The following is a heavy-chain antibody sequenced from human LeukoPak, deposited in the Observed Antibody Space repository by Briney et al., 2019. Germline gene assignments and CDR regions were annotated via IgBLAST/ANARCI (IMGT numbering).Heavy chain of an antibody. V-gene: IGHV4-4*07. CDR3: ARESRSGTRRDAFDI. CDR1: GGSIRSYYY. CDR2: IYTSDST. D-gene: IGHD6-19*01. Sequence: SETLSLTCTVSGGSIRSYYYWSWIRQPAGKGLEWIGRIYTSDSTNYNPSLKSRLTMSLNTSKNQFSLKLSSVTAADTAVYYCARESRSGTRRDAFDIWGQGTMVTVSA. J-gene: IGHJ3*02.